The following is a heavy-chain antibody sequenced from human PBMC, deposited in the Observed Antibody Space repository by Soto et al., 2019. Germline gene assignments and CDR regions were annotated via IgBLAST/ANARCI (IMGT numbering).Heavy chain of an antibody. CDR1: GFTFATYT. CDR2: IIGSGDST. J-gene: IGHJ5*02. V-gene: IGHV3-23*01. D-gene: IGHD6-13*01. CDR3: AKEAHRRYSSSWYWFDP. Sequence: GGSLRLSCAASGFTFATYTMNWVRQAPGKGLEWVSGIIGSGDSTYYADSVKGRFTISRDNSKNTLYLQMNSLRAEDTAVYYCAKEAHRRYSSSWYWFDPWGQGTLVTVSS.